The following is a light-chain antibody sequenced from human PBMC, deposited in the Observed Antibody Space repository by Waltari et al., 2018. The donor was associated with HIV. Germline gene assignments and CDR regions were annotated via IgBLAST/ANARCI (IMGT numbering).Light chain of an antibody. CDR1: SSNIGDNA. V-gene: IGLV1-44*01. J-gene: IGLJ2*01. Sequence: QSVLTLPPSVSGTPGQRVTISCSGGSSNIGDNAVSWYQQFPGTAPKLLLYSNNQRPSGVPDRFSGSKSGTSASLAISGLQSEDEADYYCATLDDSLNGPVFGGGTKVTVL. CDR2: SNN. CDR3: ATLDDSLNGPV.